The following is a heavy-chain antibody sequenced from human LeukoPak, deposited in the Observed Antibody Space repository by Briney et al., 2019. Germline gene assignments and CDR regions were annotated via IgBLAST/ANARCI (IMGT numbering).Heavy chain of an antibody. V-gene: IGHV4-59*12. CDR1: GGSISSYY. CDR3: ARWGSGSYRQYSWFDP. D-gene: IGHD3-10*01. Sequence: SETLSLTCTVSGGSISSYYWSWIRQPPGKGLEWIGYIYYSGSTNYNPSLKSRVTISVDTSKNQFSLKLSSVTAADTAVYYCARWGSGSYRQYSWFDPWGQGTLVTVSS. CDR2: IYYSGST. J-gene: IGHJ5*02.